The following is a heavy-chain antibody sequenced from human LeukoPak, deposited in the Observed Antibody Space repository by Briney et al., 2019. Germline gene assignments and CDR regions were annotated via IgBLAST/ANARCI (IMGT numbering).Heavy chain of an antibody. CDR1: GFTVSSNY. CDR2: ISSSGTSM. D-gene: IGHD3-16*01. J-gene: IGHJ6*02. Sequence: GGSLRLSCAASGFTVSSNYMSWVRQAPGKGLEWVSYISSSGTSMFYADSVKGRFTISRDNTGDSLYLQMTSLRAEDTAVFYCARATLYDVYGMDVWGQGTTVTVSS. CDR3: ARATLYDVYGMDV. V-gene: IGHV3-11*01.